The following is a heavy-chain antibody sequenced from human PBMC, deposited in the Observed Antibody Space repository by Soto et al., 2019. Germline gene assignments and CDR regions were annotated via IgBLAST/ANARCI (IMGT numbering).Heavy chain of an antibody. Sequence: QITLKESGPTLVKPTQTLTLTCTFSGFSLSTSGVGVGWIRQPPGKALEWLAVIYWDDDKRYSPSPKSRRTSTKDTSKNQVVLTMTIMDPVDTATYCCAHRRGIAAPIDYWVQGTLVTVSS. CDR1: GFSLSTSGVG. CDR2: IYWDDDK. J-gene: IGHJ4*02. D-gene: IGHD6-13*01. CDR3: AHRRGIAAPIDY. V-gene: IGHV2-5*02.